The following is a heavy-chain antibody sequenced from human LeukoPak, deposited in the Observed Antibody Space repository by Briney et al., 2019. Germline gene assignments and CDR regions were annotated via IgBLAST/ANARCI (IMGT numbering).Heavy chain of an antibody. CDR1: GFTFSRYW. J-gene: IGHJ4*02. CDR2: ITQDGSEK. Sequence: GGSLRLSCVASGFTFSRYWMSWVRQAPGTGLEWLANITQDGSEKHYVDSMKGRFTISRNNAKNSLYLQVNSLRAEDTAVYYCARGFGYGFDYWGQGTLVTVSS. V-gene: IGHV3-7*02. D-gene: IGHD5-18*01. CDR3: ARGFGYGFDY.